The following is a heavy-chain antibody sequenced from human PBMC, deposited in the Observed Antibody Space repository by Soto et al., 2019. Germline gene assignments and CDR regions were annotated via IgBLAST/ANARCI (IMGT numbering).Heavy chain of an antibody. CDR2: IRYTTNNI. Sequence: SLRLSCAASGFTFSSYGMHWVRQAPGKGLEWVASIRYTTNNIYYADSMKGRFTISRDNAKNSLYLEMNSLRAEDTAVYYCARESEDLTSNFDYWGQGTLVTVSS. J-gene: IGHJ4*02. V-gene: IGHV3-21*06. CDR3: ARESEDLTSNFDY. CDR1: GFTFSSYG.